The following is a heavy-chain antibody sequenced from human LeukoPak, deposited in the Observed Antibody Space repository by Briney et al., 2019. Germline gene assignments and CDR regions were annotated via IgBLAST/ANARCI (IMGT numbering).Heavy chain of an antibody. D-gene: IGHD3-10*01. CDR2: ISSSSSYI. V-gene: IGHV3-21*01. Sequence: GGSLRLSCAAPGFTFSSYSMNWVRQAPGKGLEWVSSISSSSSYIYYADSVKGRFTISRDNAKNSLYLQMNSLRAEDTAVYYCAGHHYYGSGSYYSDYWGQGTLVTVSS. CDR3: AGHHYYGSGSYYSDY. CDR1: GFTFSSYS. J-gene: IGHJ4*02.